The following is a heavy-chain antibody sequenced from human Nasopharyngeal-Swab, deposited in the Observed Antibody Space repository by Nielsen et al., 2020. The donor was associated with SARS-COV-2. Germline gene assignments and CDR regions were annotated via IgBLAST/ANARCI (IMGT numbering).Heavy chain of an antibody. J-gene: IGHJ4*02. CDR3: ARGFPGAAAGTDY. V-gene: IGHV4-34*01. CDR2: INHSGST. Sequence: WMRQSPGKGLEWIGEINHSGSTNYNPSLKSRVTISVDTSKNQFSLKLSSVTAADTAVYYCARGFPGAAAGTDYWGQGTLVTVSS. D-gene: IGHD6-13*01.